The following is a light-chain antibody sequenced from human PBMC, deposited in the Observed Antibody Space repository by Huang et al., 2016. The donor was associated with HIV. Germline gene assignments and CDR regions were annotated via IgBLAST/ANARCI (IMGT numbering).Light chain of an antibody. J-gene: IGKJ2*01. CDR1: QSVSSN. CDR3: QQYNNWPPGYT. Sequence: EIVMTQSPATLSVSPGERATLPCWASQSVSSNLAWYQQQPGQAPRPLNYGPSTRATGIPARFSGSGAGTEFTLTISRLQSEDFAVYYCQQYNNWPPGYTFGQGTKLEIK. CDR2: GPS. V-gene: IGKV3-15*01.